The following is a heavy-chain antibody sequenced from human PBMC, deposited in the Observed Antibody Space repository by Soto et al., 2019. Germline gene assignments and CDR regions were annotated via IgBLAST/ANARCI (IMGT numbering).Heavy chain of an antibody. J-gene: IGHJ4*02. CDR3: AKDECGDCFHDFAY. V-gene: IGHV3-23*01. Sequence: PGGSLRLSCAASGFTFSSYAMSWVRQAPGKGLEWVSAISGSVGSTYYADSVKGRFTISRDNSKNTLYLQMNSLRAEDTAVYYCAKDECGDCFHDFAYWGQGTLFTVS. D-gene: IGHD2-21*02. CDR1: GFTFSSYA. CDR2: ISGSVGST.